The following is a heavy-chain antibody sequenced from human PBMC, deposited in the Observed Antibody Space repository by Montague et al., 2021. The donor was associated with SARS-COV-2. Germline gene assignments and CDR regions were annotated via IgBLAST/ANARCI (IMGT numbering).Heavy chain of an antibody. CDR1: GIIFTNSW. J-gene: IGHJ4*02. D-gene: IGHD3-22*01. CDR2: IKPDGTDK. Sequence: SLRLSCAASGIIFTNSWMSWVRQAPGKGLERVANIKPDGTDKYYVDSVKGRFTISRDNAKKSLYLQMNSLTAEDTAVYYCATDSFSGYFDWSQGTLVTVSS. CDR3: ATDSFSGYFD. V-gene: IGHV3-7*01.